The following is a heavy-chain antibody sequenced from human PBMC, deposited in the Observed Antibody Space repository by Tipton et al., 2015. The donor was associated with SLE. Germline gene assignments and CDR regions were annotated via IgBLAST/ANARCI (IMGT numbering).Heavy chain of an antibody. CDR2: IYYSGST. J-gene: IGHJ4*02. CDR3: ARGRAEYYDSSVGEYYFDY. D-gene: IGHD3-22*01. Sequence: TLSLTCTVSGGSISSGGYYWSWIRQHPGKGLEWIGYIYYSGSTYYNPSLKSRVTISVDTSKNQFSLKLSSVTAADTAVYYCARGRAEYYDSSVGEYYFDYWGQGTLVTVSS. CDR1: GGSISSGGYY. V-gene: IGHV4-31*03.